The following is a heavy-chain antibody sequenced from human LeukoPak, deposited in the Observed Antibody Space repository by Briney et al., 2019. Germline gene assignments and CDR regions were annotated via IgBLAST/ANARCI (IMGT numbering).Heavy chain of an antibody. CDR2: IKEDGCEK. CDR3: ARHDY. CDR1: GSTFSRYW. J-gene: IGHJ4*02. Sequence: GGSLRLSCAASGSTFSRYWMSWVRQAPGKGPEWVASIKEDGCEKYYVDSVKGRFTISRDNAKNALYLQMNSLRVEDTAVYYCARHDYWGPGTQVTVSS. V-gene: IGHV3-7*01.